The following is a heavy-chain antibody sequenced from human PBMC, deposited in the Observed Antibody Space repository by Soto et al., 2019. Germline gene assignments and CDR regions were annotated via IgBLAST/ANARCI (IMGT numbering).Heavy chain of an antibody. CDR1: GGSIRDSNYY. CDR2: VYYSGTT. CDR3: ARHSGRFGIAGAGIDS. V-gene: IGHV4-39*01. Sequence: QLQLQESGPGLVKPSDTLSLTCTVSGGSIRDSNYYWGWFRQSPGKGLEWIGSVYYSGTTYYKPSLQSQVTISVDTSTHQFSLNLRSVTATDTAVYYCARHSGRFGIAGAGIDSWGQGTRVTVSS. D-gene: IGHD6-19*01. J-gene: IGHJ5*01.